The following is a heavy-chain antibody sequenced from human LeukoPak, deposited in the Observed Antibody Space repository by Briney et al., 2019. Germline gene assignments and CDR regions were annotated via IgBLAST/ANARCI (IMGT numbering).Heavy chain of an antibody. J-gene: IGHJ4*02. D-gene: IGHD3-22*01. CDR3: AKDRGYYDSSGYPPRTFDY. CDR2: ISWNSGSI. Sequence: GGSLRLSCAASGFTFSSYAMHWVRQAPGKGLEWVSGISWNSGSIGYADSVKGRFTISRDNAKNSLYLQMNSLRAEDTALYYCAKDRGYYDSSGYPPRTFDYWGQGTLVTVSS. V-gene: IGHV3-9*01. CDR1: GFTFSSYA.